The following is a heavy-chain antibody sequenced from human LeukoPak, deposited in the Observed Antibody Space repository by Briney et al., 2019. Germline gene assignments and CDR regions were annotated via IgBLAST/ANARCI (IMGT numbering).Heavy chain of an antibody. Sequence: PGGSLRPSCAASGFTFSSYWMHWVRQAPGKGLVWVSRINRDGSVTSYADSVKGRFTISRDNAKNTLYLQMNGLRAEDTAVYYCARGATIMDYWGQGTLVTVSS. CDR1: GFTFSSYW. CDR2: INRDGSVT. V-gene: IGHV3-74*01. CDR3: ARGATIMDY. D-gene: IGHD1-26*01. J-gene: IGHJ4*02.